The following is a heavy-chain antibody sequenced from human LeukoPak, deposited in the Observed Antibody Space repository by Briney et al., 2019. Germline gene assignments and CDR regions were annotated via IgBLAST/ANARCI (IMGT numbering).Heavy chain of an antibody. D-gene: IGHD1/OR15-1a*01. CDR3: AKDRGTRRVAFDI. Sequence: PGGSLRFSCAASGFTFSNYAMSWVRQAPGKGLEWVSAISGSGGSTYYADSVKGRFTISRDNSKNTLYLQMNSLRAEDTAVYYCAKDRGTRRVAFDIWGQGTMVTVSS. J-gene: IGHJ3*02. V-gene: IGHV3-23*01. CDR2: ISGSGGST. CDR1: GFTFSNYA.